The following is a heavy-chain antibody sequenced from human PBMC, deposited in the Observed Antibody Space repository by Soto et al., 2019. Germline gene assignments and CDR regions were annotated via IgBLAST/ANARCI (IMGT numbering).Heavy chain of an antibody. CDR3: AHSSNPEYYYGMDV. Sequence: QITLKESGPTLVKPTQTLTLTCTFSGFSLSTSGVGVGWIRQPPGKALEWLALIYWDDDKRYRPSLKSRLTITKDTSKNQVVLTITNMDPVDTATYYCAHSSNPEYYYGMDVWGQGTTVTVSS. V-gene: IGHV2-5*02. D-gene: IGHD7-27*01. CDR1: GFSLSTSGVG. CDR2: IYWDDDK. J-gene: IGHJ6*02.